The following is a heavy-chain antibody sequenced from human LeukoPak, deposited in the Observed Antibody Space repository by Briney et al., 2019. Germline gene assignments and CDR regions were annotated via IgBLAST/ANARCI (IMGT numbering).Heavy chain of an antibody. Sequence: SETLSLTCDVSGDFFENYWWGWVRQPPGKGLEWIGRVYATGSTRFNPSLKSRLSMSMDTSTNQLSLKLTSVTAADTAVYFCARQGYSVSYYFLDYWSQGTLVAVSS. V-gene: IGHV4-4*07. CDR1: GDFFENYW. CDR3: ARQGYSVSYYFLDY. J-gene: IGHJ4*02. D-gene: IGHD1-26*01. CDR2: VYATGST.